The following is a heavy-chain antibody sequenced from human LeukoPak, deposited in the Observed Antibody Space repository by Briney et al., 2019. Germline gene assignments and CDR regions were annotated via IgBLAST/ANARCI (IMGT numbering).Heavy chain of an antibody. CDR2: IWYDGSNI. Sequence: GGSLTLSCAASGFTFSSYGMHWVRQAPGKALEWVAFIWYDGSNIHYADSVKGRFTISRDNSKNTLYLQMNSLRAEDTAVYYCAKPLGEYAPTVIEFDYWGQGKLVTVAS. CDR3: AKPLGEYAPTVIEFDY. D-gene: IGHD3-16*01. J-gene: IGHJ4*02. CDR1: GFTFSSYG. V-gene: IGHV3-30*02.